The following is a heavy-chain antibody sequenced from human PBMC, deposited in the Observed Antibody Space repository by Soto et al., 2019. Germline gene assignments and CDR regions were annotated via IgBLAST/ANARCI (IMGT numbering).Heavy chain of an antibody. Sequence: QVQLQQSGPGLVKPSQTLSLTCAISGDSVSSNSATWNWIRQSPSRCLEWLGRTYYRSNGHNESAVYVKRRMTINPDTSKNQFSLQLKSVTPEDTAVYYSASLVGNSGIHYWGQGTLMTVSS. J-gene: IGHJ4*02. CDR3: ASLVGNSGIHY. CDR2: TYYRSNGHN. CDR1: GDSVSSNSAT. D-gene: IGHD6-25*01. V-gene: IGHV6-1*01.